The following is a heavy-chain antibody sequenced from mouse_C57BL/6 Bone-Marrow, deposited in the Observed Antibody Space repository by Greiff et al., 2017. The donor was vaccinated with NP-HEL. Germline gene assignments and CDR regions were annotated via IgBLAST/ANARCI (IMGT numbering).Heavy chain of an antibody. CDR2: INPGSGGT. J-gene: IGHJ2*01. CDR3: AILSITTVVATDY. V-gene: IGHV1-54*01. Sequence: QVQLQQSGAELVRPGTSVKVSCKASGYAFTNYLIEWVKQRPGQGLEWIGVINPGSGGTNYNEKFKGKATLTADKSSSTAYMQLSSLTSEDSAVYFCAILSITTVVATDYWGQGTTRTVSS. CDR1: GYAFTNYL. D-gene: IGHD1-1*01.